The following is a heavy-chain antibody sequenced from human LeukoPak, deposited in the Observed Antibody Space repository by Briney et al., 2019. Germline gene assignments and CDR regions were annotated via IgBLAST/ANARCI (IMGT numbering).Heavy chain of an antibody. V-gene: IGHV7-4-1*02. D-gene: IGHD1-1*01. Sequence: ASVKVSCKASGYTFISYAMNWVRQAPGQGLEWMGWINTNTGNPTYAQGFTGRFVFSLDTSVSTAYLQISSLKAEDTAVYYCASGALERGVSFDYWGQGTLVTVSS. J-gene: IGHJ4*02. CDR3: ASGALERGVSFDY. CDR2: INTNTGNP. CDR1: GYTFISYA.